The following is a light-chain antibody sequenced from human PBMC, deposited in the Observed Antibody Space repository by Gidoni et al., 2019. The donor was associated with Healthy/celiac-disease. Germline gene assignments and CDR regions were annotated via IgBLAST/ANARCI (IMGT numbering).Light chain of an antibody. CDR3: QVWDSSSDHVV. V-gene: IGLV3-21*03. J-gene: IGLJ2*01. CDR2: DDS. CDR1: NNGRKS. Sequence: SSVLTQPPSVSVATGKTARITCGGNNNGRKSVHWYQQKPGQAPVLVVYDDSDRPSGIPERFSGSNSGNTATLTISRVEAGDEADYYCQVWDSSSDHVVFGGGTKLTVL.